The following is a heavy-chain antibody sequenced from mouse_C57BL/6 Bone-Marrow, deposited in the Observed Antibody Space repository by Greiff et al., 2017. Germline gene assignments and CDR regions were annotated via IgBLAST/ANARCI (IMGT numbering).Heavy chain of an antibody. V-gene: IGHV5-17*01. Sequence: DVQLVESGGGLVKPGGSLKLSCAASGFTFSDYGMHWVRQAPEKGLEWVAYISSGSSTIYYADTVKGRFTISRDNAKNTLFLQMTSLRSEDTAMYYCARNGDITTVVADYAMDYWGQGTSVTVSS. CDR1: GFTFSDYG. CDR3: ARNGDITTVVADYAMDY. J-gene: IGHJ4*01. CDR2: ISSGSSTI. D-gene: IGHD1-1*01.